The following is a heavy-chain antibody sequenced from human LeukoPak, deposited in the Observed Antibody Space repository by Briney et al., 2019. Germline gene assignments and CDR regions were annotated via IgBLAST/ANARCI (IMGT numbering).Heavy chain of an antibody. CDR3: ARDGGVAVADY. CDR2: IIPIFGTA. V-gene: IGHV1-69*13. CDR1: GGTFSSYA. D-gene: IGHD6-19*01. Sequence: SVKVSCKASGGTFSSYAISWVRQAPGQGLEWMGGIIPIFGTANYAQKFQGRVTVTADESTSTTYMELSSLRSEDTAVYYCARDGGVAVADYWGQGTLVTVSS. J-gene: IGHJ4*02.